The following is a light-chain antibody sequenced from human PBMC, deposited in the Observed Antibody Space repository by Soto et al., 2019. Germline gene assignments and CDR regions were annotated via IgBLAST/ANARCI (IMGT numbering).Light chain of an antibody. CDR3: QQEYDTLRT. Sequence: DIVMTQSPDSLAVSLGERATINCRSSQSLLFRSNKKNYLAWYQQKPGQPPKLLISWASSRESAVPDRFSGSGSVTDFTLTINSLQTKDVAVYYGQQEYDTLRTFGQGTKVDIK. CDR1: QSLLFRSNKKNY. V-gene: IGKV4-1*01. CDR2: WAS. J-gene: IGKJ1*01.